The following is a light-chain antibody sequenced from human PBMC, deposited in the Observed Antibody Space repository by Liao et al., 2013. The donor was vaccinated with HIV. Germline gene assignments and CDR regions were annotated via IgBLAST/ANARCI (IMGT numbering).Light chain of an antibody. Sequence: SYVVTQSPSVSVAPGKTARITCGGNNIGSKNVHWYQQKPGQAPVVVIDHNTDRPSGIPERISGSNSGNTATLTISETQAMDEADYFCQAWDSRADVVFGGGTKLTVL. CDR2: HNT. V-gene: IGLV3-21*01. J-gene: IGLJ2*01. CDR3: QAWDSRADVV. CDR1: NIGSKN.